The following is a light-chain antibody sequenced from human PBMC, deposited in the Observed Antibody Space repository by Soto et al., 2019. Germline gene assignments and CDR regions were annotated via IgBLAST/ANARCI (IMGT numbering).Light chain of an antibody. V-gene: IGLV2-14*01. CDR2: EVT. CDR1: RSDVGAYNY. J-gene: IGLJ1*01. CDR3: SSYTTSGTPYV. Sequence: QSVLTQPASVSGSPGQSIAISCTGTRSDVGAYNYVSWYQQHPGKAPKLMISEVTNRPSGVSDRFSGSKSGNTASLTISGLQAEDEADYYCSSYTTSGTPYVFGTGTKLTVL.